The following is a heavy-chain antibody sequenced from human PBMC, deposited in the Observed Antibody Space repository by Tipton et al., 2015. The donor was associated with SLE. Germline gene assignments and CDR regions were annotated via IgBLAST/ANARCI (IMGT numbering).Heavy chain of an antibody. CDR2: ISGSGGSA. D-gene: IGHD3-22*01. Sequence: GSLRLSCAASGFTFSSYAMSWVRQAPGKGLEWVSAISGSGGSAYYADSVKGRFTISRDNSKNTLYLQMNSLRAEDTAVYYCAKDSHYYDSSGPPFDYWGQGTLVTVSS. CDR3: AKDSHYYDSSGPPFDY. V-gene: IGHV3-23*01. CDR1: GFTFSSYA. J-gene: IGHJ4*02.